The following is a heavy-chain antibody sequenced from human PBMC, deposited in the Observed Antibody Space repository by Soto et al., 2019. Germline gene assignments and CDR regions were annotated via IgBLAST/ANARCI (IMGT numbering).Heavy chain of an antibody. J-gene: IGHJ3*02. D-gene: IGHD2-21*02. CDR2: IYHSGST. CDR1: GGSISSGGYS. CDR3: ARGLYGAFDI. V-gene: IGHV4-30-2*01. Sequence: SETLSLTCAVSGGSISSGGYSWSWIRQPPGKGLEWIGYIYHSGSTYYNPSLKSRVTISVDRSKNQFSLKLSSVTAADTAVYYRARGLYGAFDIWGPGTMVTV.